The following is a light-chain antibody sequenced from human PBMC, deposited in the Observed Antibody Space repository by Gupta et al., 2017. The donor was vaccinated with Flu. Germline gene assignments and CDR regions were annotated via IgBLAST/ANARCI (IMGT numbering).Light chain of an antibody. J-gene: IGKJ5*01. CDR1: QSLSSY. CDR2: DAS. V-gene: IGKV3-11*01. CDR3: QQRSEWPIT. Sequence: EIVLTQSPAPLSLSPGDRATLPCRASQSLSSYLAWYQQKPGQAPRLLIYDASNRAAGIPARFSGRGSGTDFTLTISSLEPEDFAVYYCQQRSEWPITFGQGTRLEI.